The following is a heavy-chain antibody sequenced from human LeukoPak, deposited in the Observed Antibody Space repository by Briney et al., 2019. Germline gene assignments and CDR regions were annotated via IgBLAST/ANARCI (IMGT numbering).Heavy chain of an antibody. CDR2: IYYSGST. CDR3: VSQGS. Sequence: SETLSLTCAVYGGSFSGYYWSWIRQPPGKGLEWIGNIYYSGSTNYNPSLKSRVTISIDTSRQQFSLKLSSATAADTAVYYCVSQGSWGQGTLVSVSS. CDR1: GGSFSGYY. V-gene: IGHV4-59*08. J-gene: IGHJ4*02.